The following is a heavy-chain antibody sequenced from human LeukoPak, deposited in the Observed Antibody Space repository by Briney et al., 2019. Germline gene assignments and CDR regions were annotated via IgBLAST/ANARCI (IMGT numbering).Heavy chain of an antibody. CDR3: ARSAVGTSCCTAVDY. J-gene: IGHJ4*02. D-gene: IGHD1-26*01. CDR1: GFTFSSCA. V-gene: IGHV3-23*01. Sequence: GGSLRLSCAASGFTFSSCAMSWVRQAPGKGLEWVSAISGSGGSTYYADSVKGRFTISRDNSKNTLYLQMNSLRAEDTAVYYCARSAVGTSCCTAVDYWGQGTPVTVSS. CDR2: ISGSGGST.